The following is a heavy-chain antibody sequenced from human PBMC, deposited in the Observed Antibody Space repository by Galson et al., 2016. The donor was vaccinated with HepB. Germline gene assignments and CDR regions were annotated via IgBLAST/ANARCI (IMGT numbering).Heavy chain of an antibody. J-gene: IGHJ6*04. Sequence: SLRLSCAASGFTFSSFSMHWVRQAPGKGLEWVAVIWYDGSNHNYVDSVKGRFTISRDNAKNILYLQMNSLRVEDTAVYYCARERVAYFYDGMDVWGEGTTVSVSS. V-gene: IGHV3-33*08. CDR2: IWYDGSNH. CDR3: ARERVAYFYDGMDV. CDR1: GFTFSSFS.